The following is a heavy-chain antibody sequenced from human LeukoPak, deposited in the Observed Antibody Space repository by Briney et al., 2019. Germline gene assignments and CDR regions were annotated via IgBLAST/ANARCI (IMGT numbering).Heavy chain of an antibody. CDR1: GGSISSYY. D-gene: IGHD5-12*01. J-gene: IGHJ4*02. V-gene: IGHV4-59*08. Sequence: KASETLSLTCTVSGGSISSYYWSWIRQPPGKGLEWIGYIYYSGSTNYNPSLRSRVTISVDTSKNQFSPKLSSVTAADTAVYYCARQGYSAYEILDYWGQGTLVTVSS. CDR3: ARQGYSAYEILDY. CDR2: IYYSGST.